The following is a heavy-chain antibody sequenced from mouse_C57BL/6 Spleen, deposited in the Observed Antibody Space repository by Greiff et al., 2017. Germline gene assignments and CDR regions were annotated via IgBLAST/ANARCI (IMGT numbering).Heavy chain of an antibody. Sequence: EVMLVESGGGLVKPGGSLKLSCAASGFTFSDYGMHWVRQAPEKGLEWVAYISSGSSTIYYADTVKGRFTISRDNAKNTLFLQMTSLRSEDTAMYYCARKAYYDGSSYYAMDYWGQGTSVTVSS. D-gene: IGHD1-1*01. CDR1: GFTFSDYG. V-gene: IGHV5-17*01. CDR2: ISSGSSTI. J-gene: IGHJ4*01. CDR3: ARKAYYDGSSYYAMDY.